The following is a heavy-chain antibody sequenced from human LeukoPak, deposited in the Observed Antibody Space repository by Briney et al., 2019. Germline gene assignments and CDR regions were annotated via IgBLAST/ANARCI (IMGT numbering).Heavy chain of an antibody. Sequence: PGGSLRLSCAASGFTFSSYEMNWVRQAPGKGLEWVSYISSSGSTIYYADSVKGRFTISRDNAKNSLYLQTNSLRAEDTAVYYCARDDAHGRGYSYGTTDYWGQGTLVTVSS. D-gene: IGHD5-18*01. J-gene: IGHJ4*02. V-gene: IGHV3-48*03. CDR3: ARDDAHGRGYSYGTTDY. CDR2: ISSSGSTI. CDR1: GFTFSSYE.